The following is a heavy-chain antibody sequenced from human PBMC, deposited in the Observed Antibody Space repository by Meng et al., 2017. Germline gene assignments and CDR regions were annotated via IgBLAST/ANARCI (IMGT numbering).Heavy chain of an antibody. D-gene: IGHD2-2*01. J-gene: IGHJ3*02. CDR1: GFTFSSYW. CDR3: ASQRGHAFDI. CDR2: IYYSGST. Sequence: ESLKISCAASGFTFSSYWMSWIRQPPGKGLEWIGYIYYSGSTNYNPSLKSRVTISVDTSKNQFSLKLSSVTAADTAVYYCASQRGHAFDIWGQGTMVTVSS. V-gene: IGHV4-59*12.